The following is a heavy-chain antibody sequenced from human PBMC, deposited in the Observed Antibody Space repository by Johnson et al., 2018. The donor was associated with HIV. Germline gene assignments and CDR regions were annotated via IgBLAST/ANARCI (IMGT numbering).Heavy chain of an antibody. D-gene: IGHD3-22*01. CDR3: AKGVITMIVVATDAFDI. Sequence: VQLVESGGGLVQPGGSLRLSCAASGLTFSSYAMHWVRQAPGKGLEWVSYISGSGGTKYYADSVKGRFTIYRDNAKNSLYLLMSSLRAEDTAVYYCAKGVITMIVVATDAFDIWGQGTMVTVSS. V-gene: IGHV3-48*04. J-gene: IGHJ3*02. CDR2: ISGSGGTK. CDR1: GLTFSSYA.